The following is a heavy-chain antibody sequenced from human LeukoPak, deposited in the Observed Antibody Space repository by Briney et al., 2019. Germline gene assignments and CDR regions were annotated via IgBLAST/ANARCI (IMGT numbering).Heavy chain of an antibody. CDR1: GYTFSGHY. CDR3: TRSWIQLWTPDFDH. V-gene: IGHV1-2*06. Sequence: GASVKVSCKASGYTFSGHYLHWVRQAPGQGLEWMGRINPNSGGTKYAQKFQNRVTMTSDTSVSTAYMELKGLRSDDTAIYYCTRSWIQLWTPDFDHWGQGTLVTVSS. J-gene: IGHJ4*02. CDR2: INPNSGGT. D-gene: IGHD5-18*01.